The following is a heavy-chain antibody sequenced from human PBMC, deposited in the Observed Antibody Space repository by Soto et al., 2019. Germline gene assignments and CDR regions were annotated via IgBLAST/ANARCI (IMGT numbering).Heavy chain of an antibody. D-gene: IGHD3-22*01. V-gene: IGHV3-23*01. CDR3: AKGLDYYDSSGYYYREAKPNYYYYYGMDV. Sequence: EVQLLESGGGLVQPGGSLRLSCAASGFTFSSYAMSWVRQAPGKGLEWVSAISGSGGSTYYADSVKGRFTISRDNSKNTLYLQMNSLRAEDTAVYYCAKGLDYYDSSGYYYREAKPNYYYYYGMDVWGQGTTVTVSS. CDR2: ISGSGGST. CDR1: GFTFSSYA. J-gene: IGHJ6*02.